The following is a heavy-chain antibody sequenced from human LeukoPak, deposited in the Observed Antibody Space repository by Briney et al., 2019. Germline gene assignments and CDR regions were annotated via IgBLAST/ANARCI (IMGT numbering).Heavy chain of an antibody. J-gene: IGHJ4*02. CDR2: INSDGSST. CDR3: AKPNSGDSGWYGPDY. Sequence: GGSLRPSCAASGFTFSGHWMHWVRQAPGKGLVWVSRINSDGSSTTYADSVKGRFTISRDNSKNTLYLQMNSLRAEDTAVYYCAKPNSGDSGWYGPDYWGQGTLVTVSS. D-gene: IGHD6-19*01. CDR1: GFTFSGHW. V-gene: IGHV3-74*01.